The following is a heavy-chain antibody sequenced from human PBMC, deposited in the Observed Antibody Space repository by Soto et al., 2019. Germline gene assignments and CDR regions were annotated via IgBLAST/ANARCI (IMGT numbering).Heavy chain of an antibody. V-gene: IGHV1-69*13. CDR1: GGTFSSYA. CDR3: ARVPETKGYYYYGMDV. CDR2: IIPIFGTA. Sequence: GASVKVSCKASGGTFSSYAISWVRQAPGQGLEWMGGIIPIFGTANYAQKFQGRVTITADESTSTAYMELSSLRSEDTAVYYCARVPETKGYYYYGMDVWGQGTTVTVSS. J-gene: IGHJ6*02.